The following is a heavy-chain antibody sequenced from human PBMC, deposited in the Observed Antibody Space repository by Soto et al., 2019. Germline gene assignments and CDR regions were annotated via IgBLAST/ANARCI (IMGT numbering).Heavy chain of an antibody. V-gene: IGHV4-30-4*01. D-gene: IGHD3-22*01. CDR3: AREQSTYYYDRGGDFDI. J-gene: IGHJ3*02. CDR2: IYYSGST. Sequence: QVQLQESGPGLVKPSQTLSLTCTVSGGSISSGDYYWSWIRQPPGKALEWIGYIYYSGSTYYNPSLKRRVTISVDTSKYQCSLKLSSVTAADTAVYYCAREQSTYYYDRGGDFDIWGQGTMVTVSS. CDR1: GGSISSGDYY.